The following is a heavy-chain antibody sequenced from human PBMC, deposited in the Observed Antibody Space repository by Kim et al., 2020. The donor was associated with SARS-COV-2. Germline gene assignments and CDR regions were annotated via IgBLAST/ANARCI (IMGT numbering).Heavy chain of an antibody. CDR1: GLTFRNYG. V-gene: IGHV3-30*18. CDR3: AKGPIAVVPGGKMWLDP. J-gene: IGHJ5*02. CDR2: ISYDGTIQ. D-gene: IGHD2-2*01. Sequence: GGSLRLSCAASGLTFRNYGMHWVRQAPGKGLEGVADISYDGTIQYYGDSVEGRFTISRDNSKNTLYLQMNSLRVEDTALYYCAKGPIAVVPGGKMWLDPWGQGTLVTVSS.